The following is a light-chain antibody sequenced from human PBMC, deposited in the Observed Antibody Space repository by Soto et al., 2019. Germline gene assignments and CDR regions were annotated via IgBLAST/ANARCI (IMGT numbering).Light chain of an antibody. J-gene: IGKJ4*01. V-gene: IGKV3-15*01. CDR2: GPS. CDR3: QHYGSSPLT. Sequence: EIVMTQSPATLSVSPGERATLSCRASQSVSYNLAWYQHKPGQAPRLLIYGPSTRATGIPARFSGSGSGTEFTLTISSLQSEDFAVYDCQHYGSSPLTVGGGTKVEIK. CDR1: QSVSYN.